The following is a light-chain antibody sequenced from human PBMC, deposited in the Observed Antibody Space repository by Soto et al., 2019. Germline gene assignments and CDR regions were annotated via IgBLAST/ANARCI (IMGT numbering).Light chain of an antibody. J-gene: IGKJ3*01. CDR3: QQSHNMPFT. V-gene: IGKV1-39*01. CDR1: QSITNY. Sequence: DIQMTQPPSSLSASVGDRVTITCRASQSITNYLNWYQHKPGKAPKLLVYAASSLQSGVPSRFSGSGSGTDFTLTISSLQPEDFATYFCQQSHNMPFTFGPGTRWIS. CDR2: AAS.